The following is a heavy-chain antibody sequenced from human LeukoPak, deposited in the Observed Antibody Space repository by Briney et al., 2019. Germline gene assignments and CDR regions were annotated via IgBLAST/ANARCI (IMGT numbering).Heavy chain of an antibody. CDR2: INHGGST. J-gene: IGHJ5*02. D-gene: IGHD3-3*01. CDR1: GGSFSAYY. V-gene: IGHV4-34*01. CDR3: ASYYDSKSEPYSWFDP. Sequence: SETLSLTCAVYGGSFSAYYWSWIRQPPGKGLEWIGEINHGGSTNYNPSLKSRVTISVDTSKNQFSLKLSSVTAADTAMYYCASYYDSKSEPYSWFDPWGQGTLLTVSS.